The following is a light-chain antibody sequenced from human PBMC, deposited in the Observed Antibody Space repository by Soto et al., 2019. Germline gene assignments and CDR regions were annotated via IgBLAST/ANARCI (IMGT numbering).Light chain of an antibody. V-gene: IGKV1-6*01. CDR2: AAS. Sequence: AIQMTQSPPSLSASVGDRVIITCRASQDIRVDVGWLQQRPGQAPNLLIYAASTLHTGVPSTFTGSGSGTDFTLTINDXQPEDVATYFCLQDYDFPYTFGQGTKVDTK. CDR3: LQDYDFPYT. CDR1: QDIRVD. J-gene: IGKJ2*01.